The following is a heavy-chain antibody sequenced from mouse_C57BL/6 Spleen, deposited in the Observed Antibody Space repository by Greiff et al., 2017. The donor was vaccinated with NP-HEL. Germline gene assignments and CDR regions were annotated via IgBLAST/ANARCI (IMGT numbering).Heavy chain of an antibody. D-gene: IGHD2-2*01. CDR3: ARGDYGYDYFDY. V-gene: IGHV1-54*01. Sequence: QVQLQQSGAELVRPGTSVKVSCKASGYAFTNYLIEWVKQRPGQGLEWIGVINPGSGGTNYNEKFKGKATLTADKSSSTAYMQLSSLTSEDSAVYFCARGDYGYDYFDYWGQGTTLTVSS. CDR2: INPGSGGT. J-gene: IGHJ2*01. CDR1: GYAFTNYL.